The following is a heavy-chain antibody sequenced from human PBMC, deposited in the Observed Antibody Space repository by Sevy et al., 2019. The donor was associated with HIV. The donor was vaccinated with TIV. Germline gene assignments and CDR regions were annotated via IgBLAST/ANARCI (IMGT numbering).Heavy chain of an antibody. CDR2: IYSDGRT. V-gene: IGHV3-53*01. CDR3: TREDIVLGEDNYYGMDV. Sequence: GGSLRLSCVVSGFSVSSNYMSWVRQAPGKGLEWVPNIYSDGRTYYADSVRGRFTISRDTSKNTVYLEMKSLRAEDTAVYYCTREDIVLGEDNYYGMDVWGHGTTVTVSS. D-gene: IGHD2-15*01. CDR1: GFSVSSNY. J-gene: IGHJ6*02.